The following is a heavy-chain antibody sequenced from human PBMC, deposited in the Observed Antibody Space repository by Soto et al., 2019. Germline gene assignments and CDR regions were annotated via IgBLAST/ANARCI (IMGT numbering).Heavy chain of an antibody. D-gene: IGHD1-26*01. CDR1: GGTFSSYT. CDR2: IIPILGIA. V-gene: IGHV1-69*02. Sequence: QVQLVQSGAEVKKPGSSVKVSCKASGGTFSSYTINWVRQAPGQGLEWMGRIIPILGIANYAQKFQGRVTITADKSTSTAYMQLSSLRSEDTAVYYCASLGATDYWGQGTLVTVSS. J-gene: IGHJ4*02. CDR3: ASLGATDY.